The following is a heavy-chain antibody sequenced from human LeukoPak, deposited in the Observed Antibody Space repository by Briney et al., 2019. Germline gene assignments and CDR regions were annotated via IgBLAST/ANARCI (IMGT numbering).Heavy chain of an antibody. CDR2: IYYSGST. V-gene: IGHV4-39*01. J-gene: IGHJ4*02. CDR1: GGSISSSSYY. CDR3: ARRDWYYFDY. D-gene: IGHD3/OR15-3a*01. Sequence: SETLSLTCIVSGGSISSSSYYWGWIRQPPGKGLEWIGSIYYSGSTYYNPSLKSRVTISVDTSKNQFSLKLSSVTAADTAVYYCARRDWYYFDYWGQGTLVTVSS.